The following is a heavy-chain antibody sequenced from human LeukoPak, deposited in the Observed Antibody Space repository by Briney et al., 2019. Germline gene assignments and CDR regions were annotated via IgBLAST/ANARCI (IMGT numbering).Heavy chain of an antibody. V-gene: IGHV3-21*01. CDR1: GFTFSSYS. D-gene: IGHD5-18*01. CDR2: ISSSSSYI. CDR3: ARERGYSYGYGDY. J-gene: IGHJ4*02. Sequence: GGSLRLSCAASGFTFSSYSMNWVRQAPGKGLEWVSSISSSSSYIYYADSVKGRFTISRDNAKNSLYLQMNSLRAEDTAVYYCARERGYSYGYGDYWGQGTLVTVSS.